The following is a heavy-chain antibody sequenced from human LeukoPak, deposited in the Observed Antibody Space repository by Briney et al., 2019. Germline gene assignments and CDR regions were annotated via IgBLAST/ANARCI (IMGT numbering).Heavy chain of an antibody. CDR2: ISYDGSNK. CDR1: GFTFSSYS. J-gene: IGHJ4*02. V-gene: IGHV3-30-3*01. Sequence: GGSLRLSCAASGFTFSSYSMHWVRQAPGKGLEWVTVISYDGSNKYYADSVKGRLTISRDNSKNTLYLQMNSLRDEDSAVYYCARDAFYYGSGNFFGRGYFDYWGQGTPVTVSS. D-gene: IGHD3-10*01. CDR3: ARDAFYYGSGNFFGRGYFDY.